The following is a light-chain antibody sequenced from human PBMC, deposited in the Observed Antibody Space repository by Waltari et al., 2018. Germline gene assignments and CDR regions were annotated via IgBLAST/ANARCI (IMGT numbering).Light chain of an antibody. Sequence: DIQMTQSPSSLSASVGDRVPITCRASQSISTYLNWYQHKPGKAPKALIFAASSLQSGVPSRFSGSGSGTDFTLTISSLQPGDFATYFCQQSYRTPGTFGQGTKVEIK. CDR3: QQSYRTPGT. CDR2: AAS. CDR1: QSISTY. V-gene: IGKV1-39*01. J-gene: IGKJ1*01.